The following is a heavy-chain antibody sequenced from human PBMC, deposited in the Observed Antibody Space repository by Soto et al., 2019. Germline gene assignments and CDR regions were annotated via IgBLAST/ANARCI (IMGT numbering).Heavy chain of an antibody. Sequence: SLTCTVSGGSISSYYWSWIRQPPGKGLEWIGYIYYSGSTNYNPSLKSRVTISVDTSKNQFSLKLSSVTAADTAVYYCARDNDFWSGYYRGDYYYGMDVWGQGTTVTVS. D-gene: IGHD3-3*01. J-gene: IGHJ6*02. CDR3: ARDNDFWSGYYRGDYYYGMDV. CDR1: GGSISSYY. CDR2: IYYSGST. V-gene: IGHV4-59*01.